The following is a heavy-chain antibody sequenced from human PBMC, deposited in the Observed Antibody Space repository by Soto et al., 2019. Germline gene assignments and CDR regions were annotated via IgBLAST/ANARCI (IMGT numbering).Heavy chain of an antibody. CDR3: VIDKWYNITWYLAY. J-gene: IGHJ4*02. D-gene: IGHD6-13*01. CDR1: GFTFDDYA. Sequence: GGSLRLSCAASGFTFDDYAMHWVRQAPGKGLEWVASISWNSGSIGYADSVKGRFTISRDNAKNSLSLQMNSLRPEDTALYYCVIDKWYNITWYLAYWGQGPLVPVS. CDR2: ISWNSGSI. V-gene: IGHV3-9*01.